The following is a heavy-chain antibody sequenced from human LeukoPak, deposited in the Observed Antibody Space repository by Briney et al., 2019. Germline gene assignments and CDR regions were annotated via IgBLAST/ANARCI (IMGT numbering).Heavy chain of an antibody. V-gene: IGHV3-21*01. J-gene: IGHJ4*02. CDR1: GFTFSSYS. CDR3: ARDGGPRDVAVGVDY. CDR2: ISSSSSYI. Sequence: RGSLRLSCAASGFTFSSYSMNWVRQAPGKGLEWVSSISSSSSYIYYADSVKGRFTISRDNAKNSLYLQMNSLRAEDTAVYYCARDGGPRDVAVGVDYWGQGTLVTVSS. D-gene: IGHD6-19*01.